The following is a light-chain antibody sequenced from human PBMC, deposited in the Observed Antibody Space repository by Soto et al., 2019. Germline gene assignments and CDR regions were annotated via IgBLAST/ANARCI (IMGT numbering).Light chain of an antibody. V-gene: IGLV2-14*01. CDR3: SSYTSSSTPYYV. CDR2: DVS. J-gene: IGLJ1*01. CDR1: SSEVGGYNY. Sequence: QSALTQPASVSGSPGQSITISCTGTSSEVGGYNYVSWYQQHPGKAPKLMIYDVSNRPSGVSNRFSGSKSGNTASLTISGLQAEDEADYYCSSYTSSSTPYYVFGTGTKLTVL.